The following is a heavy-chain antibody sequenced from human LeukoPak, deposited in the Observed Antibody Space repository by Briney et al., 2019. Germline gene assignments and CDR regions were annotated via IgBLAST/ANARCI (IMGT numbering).Heavy chain of an antibody. CDR2: IYYSGST. CDR3: ARSYDSGGYYYDI. D-gene: IGHD3-22*01. V-gene: IGHV4-59*08. Sequence: SETLSLTCTVSGGSISSYYWSWIRQPPGKGLEWIGYIYYSGSTNYNPSLKSRVTISVDTSKNQFSLKLSSVTAADTAVYYCARSYDSGGYYYDIWGQGTMVTVSS. J-gene: IGHJ3*02. CDR1: GGSISSYY.